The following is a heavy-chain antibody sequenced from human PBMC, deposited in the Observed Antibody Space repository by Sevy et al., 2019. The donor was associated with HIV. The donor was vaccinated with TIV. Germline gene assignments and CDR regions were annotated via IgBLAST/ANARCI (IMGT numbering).Heavy chain of an antibody. CDR1: GFTFSSYD. Sequence: GGSLRLSCAASGFTFSSYDMHWVRQAPGKGLEWVAIILHDGSYRKYVDSVRSRFTMSRDNSKKTMYLQMNGLSIEDTAVYYCAKNRLPGGSYFSRHGLDVWGRGTTVTVSS. CDR3: AKNRLPGGSYFSRHGLDV. CDR2: ILHDGSYR. D-gene: IGHD3-10*01. J-gene: IGHJ6*02. V-gene: IGHV3-30*18.